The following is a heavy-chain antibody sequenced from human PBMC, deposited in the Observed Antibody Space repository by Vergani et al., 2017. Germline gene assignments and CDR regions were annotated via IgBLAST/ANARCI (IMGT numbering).Heavy chain of an antibody. CDR2: INPNSGGT. V-gene: IGHV1-2*02. Sequence: QVQLVQSGAEVKKPGASVKVSCKASGYTFTGYYMHWVRQAPGQGLEWMGWINPNSGGTNYAQKFQGRVTMTRDTSISTAYMELSRLRSDDTAVYYCARDATYYYDSSGSGFDPWGQGTLVTVSS. CDR1: GYTFTGYY. D-gene: IGHD3-22*01. J-gene: IGHJ5*02. CDR3: ARDATYYYDSSGSGFDP.